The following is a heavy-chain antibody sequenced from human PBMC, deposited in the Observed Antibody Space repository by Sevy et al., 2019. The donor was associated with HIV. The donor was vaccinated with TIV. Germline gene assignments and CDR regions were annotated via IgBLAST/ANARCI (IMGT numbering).Heavy chain of an antibody. CDR1: GGSFSGYY. J-gene: IGHJ6*02. CDR3: AGVGCSSTSCYEDYYYGMDV. V-gene: IGHV4-34*01. D-gene: IGHD2-2*01. CDR2: INHSGST. Sequence: SETLSLTCAVYGGSFSGYYWSWIRQPPGKGLEWIGEINHSGSTNYNPSLKSRVTISVDTSKNQFSLKLSSVTAADTAVYYCAGVGCSSTSCYEDYYYGMDVWGQGTTVTVSS.